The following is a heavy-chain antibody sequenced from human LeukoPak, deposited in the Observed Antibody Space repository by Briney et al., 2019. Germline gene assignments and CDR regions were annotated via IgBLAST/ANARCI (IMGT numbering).Heavy chain of an antibody. J-gene: IGHJ6*02. CDR1: GGTFSSYA. CDR2: IIPILGIA. CDR3: ARVGESSGYYPYGMDV. V-gene: IGHV1-69*04. D-gene: IGHD3-22*01. Sequence: SVKVSCKASGGTFSSYAISWVRQAPGQGLEWMGRIIPILGIANYAQKFQGRVTITADKSTSTAYMELSSLRSEDTAVYYCARVGESSGYYPYGMDVWGQGTTVTVSS.